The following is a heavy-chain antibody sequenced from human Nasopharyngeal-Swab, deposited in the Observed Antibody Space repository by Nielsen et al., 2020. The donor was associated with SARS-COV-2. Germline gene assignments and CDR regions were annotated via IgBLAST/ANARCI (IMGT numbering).Heavy chain of an antibody. V-gene: IGHV1-24*01. J-gene: IGHJ4*02. CDR3: ATFPAVYSSGWYPFDY. Sequence: ASVKVSCKVSVYTLTELSMHWVRQAPGKGLEWMGGFDPEDGETIYAQKFQGRVTMTEDTSTDTAYMELSSLRSEDTAVYYCATFPAVYSSGWYPFDYWGQGTLVTVSS. D-gene: IGHD6-19*01. CDR1: VYTLTELS. CDR2: FDPEDGET.